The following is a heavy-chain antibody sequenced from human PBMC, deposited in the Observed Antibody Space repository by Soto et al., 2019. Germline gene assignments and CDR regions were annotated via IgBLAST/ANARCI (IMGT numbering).Heavy chain of an antibody. V-gene: IGHV1-18*01. CDR1: GYTFTSYG. CDR2: ISAYNGNT. CDR3: ARVRYSSGWSLFDY. Sequence: GASVKVSCKASGYTFTSYGISWVRQAPGQGLEWMGWISAYNGNTNYAQKLQGRVTMTTDTSTSTAYMELRSLRSDDTAVYYCARVRYSSGWSLFDYWGQGTLVTVSS. J-gene: IGHJ4*02. D-gene: IGHD6-19*01.